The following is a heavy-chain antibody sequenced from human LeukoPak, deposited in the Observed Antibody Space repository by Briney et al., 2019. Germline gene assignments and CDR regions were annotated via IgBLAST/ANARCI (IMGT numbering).Heavy chain of an antibody. Sequence: GGSLRLSCAASGFTFSSSAMHWVRQAPDKGLEWVAVILYDGTNKNYADSVKGQFTVSRDNSKNSLYLQMDSLRAEDTAVYYCARGGPAHCSSTSCRLYYYYMDVWGKGTTVTVSS. CDR3: ARGGPAHCSSTSCRLYYYYMDV. J-gene: IGHJ6*03. D-gene: IGHD2-2*01. CDR2: ILYDGTNK. CDR1: GFTFSSSA. V-gene: IGHV3-30-3*01.